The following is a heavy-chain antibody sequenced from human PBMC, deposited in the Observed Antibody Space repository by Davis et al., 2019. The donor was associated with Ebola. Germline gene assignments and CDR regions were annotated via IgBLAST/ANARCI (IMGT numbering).Heavy chain of an antibody. D-gene: IGHD2/OR15-2a*01. Sequence: GESLKISCAASGFIFSSYVMSWVRQAPGKGLEWVSTLGTSADTYYAESVKGRFTISRDNAKNSLYLQMNSLRADDTAVYYCVGDVTIWGQGTMVTVSS. CDR1: GFIFSSYV. CDR3: VGDVTI. J-gene: IGHJ3*02. V-gene: IGHV3-21*01. CDR2: LGTSADT.